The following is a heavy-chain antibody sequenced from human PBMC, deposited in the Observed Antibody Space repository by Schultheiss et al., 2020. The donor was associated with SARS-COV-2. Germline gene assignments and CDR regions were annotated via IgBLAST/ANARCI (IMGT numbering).Heavy chain of an antibody. CDR3: ARDRGILSWYYYGMDV. CDR1: GGSISSSNW. D-gene: IGHD2-15*01. CDR2: INHSGST. J-gene: IGHJ6*02. Sequence: SETLSLTCAVSGGSISSSNWWSWVRQPPGKGLEWIGEINHSGSTNYNPSLKSRVTISVDTSKNQFSLKLSSVTAADTAVYYCARDRGILSWYYYGMDVWGQGTTVTVSS. V-gene: IGHV4-4*02.